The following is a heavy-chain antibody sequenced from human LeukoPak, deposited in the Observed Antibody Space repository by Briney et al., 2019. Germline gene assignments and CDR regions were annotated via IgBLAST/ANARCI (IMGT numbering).Heavy chain of an antibody. D-gene: IGHD6-19*01. Sequence: SVKVSCKASGGTFSSYAISWVRQAPGQGLEWMGRIIPIFGTANYAQKFQGRVTITTDESTSTAYMELSSLRSEDTAVYYCARSQYSSGWDFHYWGQGTLVTASS. CDR1: GGTFSSYA. CDR3: ARSQYSSGWDFHY. J-gene: IGHJ4*02. CDR2: IIPIFGTA. V-gene: IGHV1-69*05.